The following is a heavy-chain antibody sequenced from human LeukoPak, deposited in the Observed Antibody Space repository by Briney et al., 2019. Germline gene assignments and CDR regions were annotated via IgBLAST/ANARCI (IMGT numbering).Heavy chain of an antibody. Sequence: GGSLRLSCAASGFTFSSYSMNWVRQAPGKGLEWVSSISSSSSYIYYADSVKGRFTISRDNAKNSLYLQMNSLGAEDTAVYFCAKGARYCSGGSCFDEYYFDYWGQGTLVTVSS. CDR1: GFTFSSYS. D-gene: IGHD2-15*01. CDR3: AKGARYCSGGSCFDEYYFDY. V-gene: IGHV3-21*04. CDR2: ISSSSSYI. J-gene: IGHJ4*02.